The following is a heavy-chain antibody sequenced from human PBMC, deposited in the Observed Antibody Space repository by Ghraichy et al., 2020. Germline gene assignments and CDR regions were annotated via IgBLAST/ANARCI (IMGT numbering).Heavy chain of an antibody. V-gene: IGHV3-21*01. J-gene: IGHJ6*02. Sequence: GGSLRLSCAASGFTFSSYSMNWVRQAPGKGLEWVSSISSSSSYIYYADSVKGRFTISRDNAKNSLYLQMNSLRAEDTAVYYCARGPMSRKGVIVDYYYGMDVWGQGTTVTVSS. CDR1: GFTFSSYS. CDR2: ISSSSSYI. D-gene: IGHD3-16*02. CDR3: ARGPMSRKGVIVDYYYGMDV.